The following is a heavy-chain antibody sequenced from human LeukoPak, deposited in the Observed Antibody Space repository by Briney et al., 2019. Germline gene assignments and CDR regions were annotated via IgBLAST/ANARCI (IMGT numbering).Heavy chain of an antibody. CDR3: ARRGDSDFRID. CDR1: RHSFHSQW. J-gene: IGHJ4*02. Sequence: KAVESLKISCKGPRHSFHSQWIGWVRQMPGKGLEWMGIIYPDDSDTRYSASFQGQVTISADKSISTAYLQWNSLEASDSALYYCARRGDSDFRIDWGQGTLVTVSS. V-gene: IGHV5-51*01. CDR2: IYPDDSDT. D-gene: IGHD2-21*02.